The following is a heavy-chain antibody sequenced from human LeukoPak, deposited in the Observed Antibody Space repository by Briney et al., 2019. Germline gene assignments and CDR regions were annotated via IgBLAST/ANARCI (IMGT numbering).Heavy chain of an antibody. CDR3: ARHWIKDWYFDL. V-gene: IGHV4-61*02. Sequence: VKPSQTLSLTCTVSGGSISSGSYYWSWIRQPAGKGLEWIGRIYTSGSTNYNPSLKSRVTISVDTSKNQFSLKLTSVTAADTALYYCARHWIKDWYFDLWGRGTLVTVSS. CDR2: IYTSGST. CDR1: GGSISSGSYY. J-gene: IGHJ2*01. D-gene: IGHD1-1*01.